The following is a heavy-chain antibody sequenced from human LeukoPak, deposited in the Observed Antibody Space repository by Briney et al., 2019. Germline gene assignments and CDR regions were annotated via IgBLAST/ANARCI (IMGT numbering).Heavy chain of an antibody. D-gene: IGHD3-3*01. CDR2: ISYDGSNK. V-gene: IGHV3-30*03. Sequence: GGFLRLSCAASGFTFSSYGMHWVRQAPGKGLEWVAVISYDGSNKYYADSVKGRFTISRDNSKNTLYLQMNSLRAEDTAVYYCARERPDYDFWSGYLGVVDYWGQGTLVTVSS. CDR3: ARERPDYDFWSGYLGVVDY. CDR1: GFTFSSYG. J-gene: IGHJ4*02.